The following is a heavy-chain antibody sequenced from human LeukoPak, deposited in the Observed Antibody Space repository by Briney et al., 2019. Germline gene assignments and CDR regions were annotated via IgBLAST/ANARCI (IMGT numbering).Heavy chain of an antibody. CDR2: ISSSSSYI. V-gene: IGHV3-21*01. Sequence: PGGSLRLSCAASGFTFSSYSMNWVRQAPGKGLEWVSSISSSSSYIYYADSVKGRFTISRDNAKNSLYLQMNSLRAEDTAVYYCARDRGYYGSEHNWFDPWGQGTLVTVSS. J-gene: IGHJ5*02. CDR1: GFTFSSYS. D-gene: IGHD3-10*01. CDR3: ARDRGYYGSEHNWFDP.